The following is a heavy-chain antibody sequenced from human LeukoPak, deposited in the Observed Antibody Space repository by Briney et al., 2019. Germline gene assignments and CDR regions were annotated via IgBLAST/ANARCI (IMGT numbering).Heavy chain of an antibody. CDR2: IIPIFGTA. J-gene: IGHJ5*02. CDR3: AREESSRLSAWFDP. CDR1: GGTFSSYA. Sequence: SVKVSCKASGGTFSSYAISWVRQAPGQGLEWMGGIIPIFGTANYAQKFQGRVTITADESTSTAYMELSSLRSEDTAVYYCAREESSRLSAWFDPWGQGTLFTVSS. D-gene: IGHD6-13*01. V-gene: IGHV1-69*13.